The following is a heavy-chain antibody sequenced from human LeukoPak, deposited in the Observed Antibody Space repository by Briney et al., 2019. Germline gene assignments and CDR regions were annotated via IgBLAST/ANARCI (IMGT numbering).Heavy chain of an antibody. V-gene: IGHV4-39*01. D-gene: IGHD1-7*01. CDR3: ARRASRRNYDY. CDR2: IYYSGST. Sequence: PSETLSLTCTVSGGSISSSSYYWAWIRQPPGKGLEWIGTIYYSGSTYYNPSLKSRVTISVDTSKNQFSLKLTSETAADTAVYYCARRASRRNYDYWGQGTLVTVSS. J-gene: IGHJ4*02. CDR1: GGSISSSSYY.